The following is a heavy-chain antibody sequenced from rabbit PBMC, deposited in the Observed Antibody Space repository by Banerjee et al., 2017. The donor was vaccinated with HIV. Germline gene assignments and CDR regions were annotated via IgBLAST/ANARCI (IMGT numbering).Heavy chain of an antibody. J-gene: IGHJ4*01. Sequence: QEQLVESGGGLVKPGGTLTLSCKASGIDFSSYGISWVRQAPGKGLEWIAYIYGWYGSTDYASWVNGRFTISKASWTTVTLQMTSLTGADTATYFCARDLAGVIGWNFNLWGQGTLVTVS. CDR1: GIDFSSYG. D-gene: IGHD4-1*01. V-gene: IGHV1S45*01. CDR2: IYGWYGST. CDR3: ARDLAGVIGWNFNL.